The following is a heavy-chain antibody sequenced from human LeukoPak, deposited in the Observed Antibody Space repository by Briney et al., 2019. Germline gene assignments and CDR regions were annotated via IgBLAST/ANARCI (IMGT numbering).Heavy chain of an antibody. J-gene: IGHJ6*03. CDR1: GGSISSYNW. CDR3: ARLPPPRTRYWVEIPPENYYYMDV. V-gene: IGHV4-4*02. CDR2: IYHSGST. D-gene: IGHD3/OR15-3a*01. Sequence: SETLSLTCAVSGGSISSYNWWSWVRQPPGKGLEWIGEIYHSGSTNYNPSLKSRVTISVDKSKNQFSLKLSSVTAADTAVYYCARLPPPRTRYWVEIPPENYYYMDVWGKGTTVTVSS.